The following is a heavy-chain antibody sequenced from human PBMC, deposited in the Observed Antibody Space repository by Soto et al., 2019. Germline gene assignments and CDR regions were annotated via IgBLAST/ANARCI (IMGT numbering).Heavy chain of an antibody. CDR1: SFSISSGYY. CDR2: IYHSGTT. D-gene: IGHD4-4*01. J-gene: IGHJ4*02. Sequence: SETLSLTCAVSSFSISSGYYWDWVRQPPGKGLEWIGSIYHSGTTNYSPSLKSRVTISIATSKNQLSLTLRSVTAADAAVYYCASCVSTVCYPPWGLQFFDLWGQGSQVTVSS. CDR3: ASCVSTVCYPPWGLQFFDL. V-gene: IGHV4-38-2*01.